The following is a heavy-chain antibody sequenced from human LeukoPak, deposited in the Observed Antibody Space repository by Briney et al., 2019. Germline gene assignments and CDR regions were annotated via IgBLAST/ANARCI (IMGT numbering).Heavy chain of an antibody. CDR3: ARVGDFGYYPAPHDGFYI. CDR2: ISSSSSYI. V-gene: IGHV3-21*01. CDR1: GFTFSSYS. D-gene: IGHD4-17*01. Sequence: PGGSLRLSCAASGFTFSSYSMNWVRQAPGKGLEWVSSISSSSSYIYYADSVKGRFTISRDNAKNSLYLQMNSLRAEDTAFYYCARVGDFGYYPAPHDGFYIWGQGKMVTVSS. J-gene: IGHJ3*02.